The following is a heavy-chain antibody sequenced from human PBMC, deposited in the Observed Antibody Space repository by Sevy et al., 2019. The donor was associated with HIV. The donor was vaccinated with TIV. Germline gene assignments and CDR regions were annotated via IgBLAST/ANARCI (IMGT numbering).Heavy chain of an antibody. CDR1: GFIFTTYE. CDR3: ARARDYYNSVGPYYFDY. D-gene: IGHD3-10*01. J-gene: IGHJ4*01. Sequence: GGSLRLSCAASGFIFTTYEMNWVRQAPGKELEWVSYIASSGSTIYYADSVKGRFSISRDNVKNSLYLQMNNLRAEDKAVYYCARARDYYNSVGPYYFDYWGHGTLVTVSS. V-gene: IGHV3-48*03. CDR2: IASSGSTI.